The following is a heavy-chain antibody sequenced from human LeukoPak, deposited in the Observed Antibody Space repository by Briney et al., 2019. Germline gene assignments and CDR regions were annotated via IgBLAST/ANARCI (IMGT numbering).Heavy chain of an antibody. D-gene: IGHD5-12*01. V-gene: IGHV5-10-1*01. CDR1: GYSFTSYW. J-gene: IGHJ4*02. CDR3: ARLGVYRGYDYMDY. Sequence: GEPLKISCQGSGYSFTSYWISWVRPRPGKGLEWMGRVDPSDSYTNYSPSFQGHVTISADKSISTAYLQWSSLKASDTAMYYGARLGVYRGYDYMDYWGQGTLVTVSS. CDR2: VDPSDSYT.